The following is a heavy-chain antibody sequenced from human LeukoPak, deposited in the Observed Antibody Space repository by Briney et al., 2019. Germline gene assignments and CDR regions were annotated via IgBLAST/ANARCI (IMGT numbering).Heavy chain of an antibody. Sequence: AGGSLRLSCAASGFTLSSYAMSWVRQAPGKGLEWVSAISDTGNTYHADSVRGRFTISRDNSKNTLYLQMNSLRAEDTAVYYCAREGTTTSFDYWGQGTLVTVSS. V-gene: IGHV3-23*01. D-gene: IGHD1-26*01. CDR2: ISDTGNT. CDR3: AREGTTTSFDY. J-gene: IGHJ4*02. CDR1: GFTLSSYA.